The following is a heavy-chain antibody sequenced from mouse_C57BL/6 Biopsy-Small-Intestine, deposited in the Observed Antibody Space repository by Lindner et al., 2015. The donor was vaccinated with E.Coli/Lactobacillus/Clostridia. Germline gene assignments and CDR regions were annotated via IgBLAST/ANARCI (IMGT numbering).Heavy chain of an antibody. Sequence: VQLQESGGGLVKPGGSLKLSCAASGFTFSDYGLHWVRQAPEKRLEWVAYISSGSSTIYYADTVKGRFTISRDSAKNTLFLQMTSLRSEDTAMYYCARRDSNWYFDVWGTGTTVTVSS. CDR2: ISSGSSTI. J-gene: IGHJ1*03. CDR3: ARRDSNWYFDV. V-gene: IGHV5-17*01. CDR1: GFTFSDYG. D-gene: IGHD2-5*01.